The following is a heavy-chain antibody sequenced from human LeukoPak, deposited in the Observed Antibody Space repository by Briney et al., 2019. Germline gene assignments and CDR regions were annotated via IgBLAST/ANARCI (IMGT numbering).Heavy chain of an antibody. D-gene: IGHD6-19*01. Sequence: PSQTLSLTCTVSGGSISSGGYCWSWIRQHPGKGLEWIGYIYYSGSTYYNPSLKSRVTISVDTSKNQFSLKLSSVTAADTAVYYCARDSSGWYPYNWFDPWGQGTLVTVSS. V-gene: IGHV4-31*03. CDR2: IYYSGST. CDR1: GGSISSGGYC. J-gene: IGHJ5*02. CDR3: ARDSSGWYPYNWFDP.